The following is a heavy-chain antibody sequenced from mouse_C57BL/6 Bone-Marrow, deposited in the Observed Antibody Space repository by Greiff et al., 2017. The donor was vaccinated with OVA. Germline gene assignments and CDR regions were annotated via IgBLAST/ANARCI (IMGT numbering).Heavy chain of an antibody. CDR1: GFTFSDYG. J-gene: IGHJ3*01. Sequence: EVKLMESGGGLVQPGGSLKLSCAASGFTFSDYGMAWVRQAPRKGPAWVAFISNLAYSIYYADTVTGRFTISRENAKNTLYLEMSSLRSEDTVMYYCARHDDGYYPFAYWGQGTLVTVSA. CDR2: ISNLAYSI. D-gene: IGHD2-3*01. CDR3: ARHDDGYYPFAY. V-gene: IGHV5-15*01.